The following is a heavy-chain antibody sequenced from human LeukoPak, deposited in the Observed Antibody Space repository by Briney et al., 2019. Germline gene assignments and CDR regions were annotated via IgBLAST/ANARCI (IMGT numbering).Heavy chain of an antibody. CDR2: ISGSGGST. J-gene: IGHJ4*02. Sequence: PGGSLRLSCAASGFTFSSHAMSWVRQAPGKGLEWVSAISGSGGSTYYADSVKGRFTISRDNSKNALYLQMNSLRAEDTAVYYCAKELGYCSGGSCYSPGYYFDYWGQGTLVTVSS. CDR3: AKELGYCSGGSCYSPGYYFDY. CDR1: GFTFSSHA. D-gene: IGHD2-15*01. V-gene: IGHV3-23*01.